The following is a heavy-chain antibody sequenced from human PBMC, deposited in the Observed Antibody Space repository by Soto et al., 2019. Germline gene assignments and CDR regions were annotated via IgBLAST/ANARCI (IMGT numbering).Heavy chain of an antibody. Sequence: QVQLQESGPGLVKPSETLSLTCTVSGDSMTKYYWSWIRQPAGKGLEWIGRIYTSGSTNYNPSLKSRVTMSIDTSNTHFSLKLKSVTAADTAVYYCARTVGAAYYFDFWGQGALGTVSS. CDR2: IYTSGST. CDR1: GDSMTKYY. J-gene: IGHJ4*02. D-gene: IGHD1-26*01. CDR3: ARTVGAAYYFDF. V-gene: IGHV4-4*07.